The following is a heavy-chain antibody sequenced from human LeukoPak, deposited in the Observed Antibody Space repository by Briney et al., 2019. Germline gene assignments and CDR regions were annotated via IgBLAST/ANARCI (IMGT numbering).Heavy chain of an antibody. D-gene: IGHD3-10*01. CDR2: IYYSGST. CDR1: GGSISSYY. Sequence: PSETLSLTCTVSGGSISSYYWSWIRQPPGKGLEWIGYIYYSGSTYYNPSLKSRVTISVDTSKNQFSLKLSSVTAADTAVYYCARDRLLYYYGSGTDYWGQGTLVTVSS. V-gene: IGHV4-59*12. CDR3: ARDRLLYYYGSGTDY. J-gene: IGHJ4*02.